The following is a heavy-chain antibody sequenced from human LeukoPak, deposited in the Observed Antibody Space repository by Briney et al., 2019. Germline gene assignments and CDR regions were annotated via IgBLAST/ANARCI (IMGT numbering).Heavy chain of an antibody. J-gene: IGHJ4*02. D-gene: IGHD6-19*01. Sequence: SETLSLTCTVSDGSISSHYWSWIRQPAGKGLEWIGRLYTSGSTNYNPSLKSRVTMSVDTSKNQFSLKLSSVTAADTAVYYCACSSSGWFWNYWGQGTLVTVSS. V-gene: IGHV4-4*07. CDR3: ACSSSGWFWNY. CDR2: LYTSGST. CDR1: DGSISSHY.